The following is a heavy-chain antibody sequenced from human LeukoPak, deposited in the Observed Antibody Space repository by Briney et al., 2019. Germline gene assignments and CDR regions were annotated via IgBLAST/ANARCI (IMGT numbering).Heavy chain of an antibody. CDR2: VNTDGRTT. Sequence: QTGGSLRLSCAASGFTFSSYWMHWVRQAPGKGLVWVSRVNTDGRTTTYADSVKGRFTISRDNAKNTLFLQMNSLRVEDTAVYYCSKDLSGAHDYWGQGTVVTVSS. CDR1: GFTFSSYW. D-gene: IGHD4-17*01. CDR3: SKDLSGAHDY. V-gene: IGHV3-74*01. J-gene: IGHJ4*02.